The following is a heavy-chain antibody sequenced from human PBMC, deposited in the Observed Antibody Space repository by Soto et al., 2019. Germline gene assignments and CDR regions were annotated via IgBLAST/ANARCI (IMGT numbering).Heavy chain of an antibody. CDR1: GYTFSRYG. V-gene: IGHV1-18*01. D-gene: IGHD2-8*01. CDR2: VSGYNGDT. Sequence: QGQLVQSGPEVKKPGASVKVSCKASGYTFSRYGISWVRQAPGHGLEWMGWVSGYNGDTKYAQKVQGRVTMTVDTSTYTAYMELRSLTSDDTAKYYCAKNGQPPYYYYGMDVW. J-gene: IGHJ6*01. CDR3: AKNGQPPYYYYGMDV.